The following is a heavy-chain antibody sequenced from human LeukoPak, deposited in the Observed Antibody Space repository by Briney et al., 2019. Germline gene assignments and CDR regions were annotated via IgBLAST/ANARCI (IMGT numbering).Heavy chain of an antibody. CDR3: ARERRYCSGGSCYTPSGGMDV. D-gene: IGHD2-15*01. CDR1: GYTFTSNG. Sequence: ASVKVSCKTSGYTFTSNGISWVRQAPGQGLEWMGWISGYNGNTNYVQNLQGRVTMTTDTSTSTAYMELRSPRSDDTAVYYCARERRYCSGGSCYTPSGGMDVWGQGTTVTVSS. J-gene: IGHJ6*02. CDR2: ISGYNGNT. V-gene: IGHV1-18*01.